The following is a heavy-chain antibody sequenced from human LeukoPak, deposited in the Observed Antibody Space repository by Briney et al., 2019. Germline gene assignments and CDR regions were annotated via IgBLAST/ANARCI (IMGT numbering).Heavy chain of an antibody. V-gene: IGHV3-30*18. CDR3: AKERSSTTVVTPVDY. D-gene: IGHD4-23*01. CDR2: ISYDGSNK. J-gene: IGHJ4*02. Sequence: AGGSLRLSCATSGFTFNRFGMHWVRQAPGKGLEWVAVISYDGSNKYYADSVKGRFTISRDNSKNTLYLQMNSLRAEDTAVYYCAKERSSTTVVTPVDYWGQGTLVTVSS. CDR1: GFTFNRFG.